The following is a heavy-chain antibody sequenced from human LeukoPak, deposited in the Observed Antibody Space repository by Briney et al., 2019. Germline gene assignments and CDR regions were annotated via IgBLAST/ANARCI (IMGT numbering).Heavy chain of an antibody. CDR1: GYTFNSYG. V-gene: IGHV1-18*01. J-gene: IGHJ4*02. D-gene: IGHD5-12*01. CDR2: ISAYNGNT. CDR3: ARDSGYSGYYSLSFDY. Sequence: GGSVKGSCKASGYTFNSYGISGGRQAPGQGGEWMGWISAYNGNTNYAQKLQGRVTMTTDTSTSTAYMELRSLRSDDTAIYYCARDSGYSGYYSLSFDYWGQGTLVTVSS.